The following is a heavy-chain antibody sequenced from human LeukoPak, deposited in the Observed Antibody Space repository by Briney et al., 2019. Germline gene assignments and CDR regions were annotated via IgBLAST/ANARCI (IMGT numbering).Heavy chain of an antibody. CDR2: IIPILGTA. V-gene: IGHV1-69*01. CDR1: GGTFSSYA. D-gene: IGHD3-9*01. CDR3: ARDKSEGDILTGGAYAFDI. Sequence: SVKVSCKASGGTFSSYAISWVRQAPGQGLEWMGGIIPILGTANYAQKFQGRVTITADESTSTAYMELSSLRSEDTAVYYCARDKSEGDILTGGAYAFDIWGQGTMVTVSS. J-gene: IGHJ3*02.